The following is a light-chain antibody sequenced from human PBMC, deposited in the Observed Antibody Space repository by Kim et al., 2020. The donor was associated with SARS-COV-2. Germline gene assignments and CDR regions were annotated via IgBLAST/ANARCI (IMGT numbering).Light chain of an antibody. CDR1: QSVTSNS. CDR3: QQYGSSPR. CDR2: GAS. V-gene: IGKV3-20*01. J-gene: IGKJ4*01. Sequence: SLSPGERATLSCRASQSVTSNSLAWYQQKPGQTPRLLIYGASSRAPGIPDRFSGSGSGTDFSLTISRLEPEDFAVDYCQQYGSSPRFGGGTKLEI.